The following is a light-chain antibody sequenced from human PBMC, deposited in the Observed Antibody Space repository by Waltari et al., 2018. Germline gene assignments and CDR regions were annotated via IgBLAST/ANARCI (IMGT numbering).Light chain of an antibody. CDR1: SSDVGGYNY. V-gene: IGLV2-14*03. J-gene: IGLJ2*01. Sequence: QSALTQSASVSGSPGQTLTNSCTGTSSDVGGYNYFAWYQQHPGGAPRLIIYGVTNRPSGVSIRFSGSKSGNTASLTISGLQPEDEAYYYCSSYTTSDTLIFAGGTKLTVL. CDR2: GVT. CDR3: SSYTTSDTLI.